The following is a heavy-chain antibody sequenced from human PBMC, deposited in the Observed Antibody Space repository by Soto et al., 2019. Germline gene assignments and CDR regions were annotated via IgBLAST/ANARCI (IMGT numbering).Heavy chain of an antibody. CDR1: GGSISSYY. CDR3: ARHNYGSGSTYFDY. Sequence: QVQLPESGPGLVKPSETLSLTCTVSGGSISSYYWSWIRQPPGQGLEWIGYIYYSGSTNYNPSLKIRVTISVDTSKNPFPLKLNSMNAADTAVYYCARHNYGSGSTYFDYWGQGTLVTVSS. J-gene: IGHJ4*02. D-gene: IGHD3-10*01. CDR2: IYYSGST. V-gene: IGHV4-59*08.